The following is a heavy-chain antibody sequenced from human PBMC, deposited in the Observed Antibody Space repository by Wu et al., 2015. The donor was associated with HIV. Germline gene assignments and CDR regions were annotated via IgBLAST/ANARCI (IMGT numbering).Heavy chain of an antibody. V-gene: IGHV1-69*05. CDR1: GGSFSTFA. Sequence: QVQLAQSGAEVRTPGSSVKVSCKASGGSFSTFAISWVRQAPGQGLEWMGGIIPTYDSPYYAQNFLGRVTLATDISTSTAYMVLSRLRSDDTAVYYCTQGAVAGTESWDYWGPGTLVTVSS. D-gene: IGHD6-19*01. J-gene: IGHJ4*02. CDR3: TQGAVAGTESWDY. CDR2: IIPTYDSP.